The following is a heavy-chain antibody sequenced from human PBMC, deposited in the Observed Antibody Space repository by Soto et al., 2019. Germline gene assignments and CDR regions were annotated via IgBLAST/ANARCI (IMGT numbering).Heavy chain of an antibody. V-gene: IGHV4-59*01. J-gene: IGHJ6*02. Sequence: SETLSLTCTVSGGSISSYYWSWIRQPPGKGLEWIGYIYYSGSTNYNPSLKSRVTISVDTSKNQFPLKLSSVTAADTAVYYCAGGRGYSYLDYYGMDVWGQGTTVTVSS. CDR1: GGSISSYY. CDR3: AGGRGYSYLDYYGMDV. CDR2: IYYSGST. D-gene: IGHD5-18*01.